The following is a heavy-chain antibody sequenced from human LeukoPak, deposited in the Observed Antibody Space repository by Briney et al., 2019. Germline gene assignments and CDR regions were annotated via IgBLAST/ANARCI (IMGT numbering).Heavy chain of an antibody. CDR3: TAVMVTSY. Sequence: SGGSLRLSCAASGFTFSNAWMSWVRQAPGKGLEWVGRIKSKADGGTTDYSTPVKGRFIISRDDSKNTLYLQMNSLETEDTAVYYCTAVMVTSYWGQGTLVTVSS. CDR2: IKSKADGGTT. V-gene: IGHV3-15*01. J-gene: IGHJ4*02. CDR1: GFTFSNAW. D-gene: IGHD5-18*01.